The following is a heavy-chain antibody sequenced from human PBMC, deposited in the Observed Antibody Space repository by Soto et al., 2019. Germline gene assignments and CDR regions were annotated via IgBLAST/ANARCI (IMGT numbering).Heavy chain of an antibody. Sequence: GASVKVSCKASGYTFTSYAMHWVRQAPGQRLEWMGWINAGNGNTKYSQKFQGRVTITRDTSASTACMELSSLRSEDTAVYYCARTYCTTTACQAHGIDVWGQGTTVTVSS. CDR2: INAGNGNT. V-gene: IGHV1-3*01. CDR1: GYTFTSYA. D-gene: IGHD4-4*01. J-gene: IGHJ6*02. CDR3: ARTYCTTTACQAHGIDV.